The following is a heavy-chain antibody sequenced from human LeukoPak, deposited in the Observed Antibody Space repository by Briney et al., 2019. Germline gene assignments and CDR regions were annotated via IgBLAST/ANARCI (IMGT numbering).Heavy chain of an antibody. D-gene: IGHD6-19*01. J-gene: IGHJ4*02. CDR1: GYTFTSYG. CDR2: ISAYNGNT. CDR3: AREIAVAALSD. Sequence: ASVKVSCKASGYTFTSYGISWVRQAPGQGLEWMGWISAYNGNTNYAQKFQGRVTITADESTSTAYMELSSLRSEDTAVYYCAREIAVAALSDWGQGTLVTVSS. V-gene: IGHV1-18*01.